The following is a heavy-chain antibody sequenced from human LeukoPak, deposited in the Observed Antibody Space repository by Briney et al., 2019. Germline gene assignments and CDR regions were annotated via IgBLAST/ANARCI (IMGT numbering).Heavy chain of an antibody. D-gene: IGHD3-10*01. CDR1: GGSISRSTYY. CDR3: ASSIIRGGYFDY. J-gene: IGHJ4*02. CDR2: IYTSGST. V-gene: IGHV4-61*02. Sequence: SETLSLTCSVSGGSISRSTYYWSWIRQPAGKGLEWIGRIYTSGSTNYNPSLKSRVTMSVDTSKNQFSLKLSSVTAADTAVYYCASSIIRGGYFDYWGQGTLVTVSS.